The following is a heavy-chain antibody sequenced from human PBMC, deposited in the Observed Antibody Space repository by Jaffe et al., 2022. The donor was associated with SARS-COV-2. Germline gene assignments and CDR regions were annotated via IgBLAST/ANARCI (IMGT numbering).Heavy chain of an antibody. V-gene: IGHV3-74*01. D-gene: IGHD3-10*01. CDR1: GFTFNTYW. CDR2: INHDGSGT. Sequence: EVQLVESGGALVQPGGSLRLSCAASGFTFNTYWLHWVRQAPGKGLVWVSRINHDGSGTTYADSVKGRFTVSRDNAKNTLYLHMNGLRAEDTAVYYCARAMWGGAGPPDYWGQGTLVTVSS. J-gene: IGHJ4*02. CDR3: ARAMWGGAGPPDY.